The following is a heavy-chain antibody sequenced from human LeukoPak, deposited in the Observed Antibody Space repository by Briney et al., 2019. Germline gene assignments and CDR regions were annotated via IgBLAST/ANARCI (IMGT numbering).Heavy chain of an antibody. CDR3: AKSPSLTTVTATVRY. CDR2: IKQDGSEK. J-gene: IGHJ4*02. CDR1: GFTFSSYW. V-gene: IGHV3-7*03. Sequence: GGSLRLSCAASGFTFSSYWMSWVRQAPGKGLEWVANIKQDGSEKYYVDSVKGRFTISRDNAKNSLYLQMNSLRAEDTAVYYCAKSPSLTTVTATVRYWGQGTLVTVSS. D-gene: IGHD4-11*01.